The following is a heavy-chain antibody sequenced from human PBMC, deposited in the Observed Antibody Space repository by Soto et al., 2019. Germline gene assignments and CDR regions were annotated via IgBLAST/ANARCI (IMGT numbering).Heavy chain of an antibody. J-gene: IGHJ4*02. CDR1: GFTFSSYA. CDR3: ARDYSGYCSGGSCYSMGY. CDR2: ISYDGSNK. V-gene: IGHV3-30-3*01. D-gene: IGHD2-15*01. Sequence: QVQLVESGGGVVQPGRSLRLSCAASGFTFSSYAMHWVRQAPGKGLEWVAVISYDGSNKYYADSVKGRFTISRDNSKNTLYLQMNSLRAEDTAVYYCARDYSGYCSGGSCYSMGYWGQGTLVTVSS.